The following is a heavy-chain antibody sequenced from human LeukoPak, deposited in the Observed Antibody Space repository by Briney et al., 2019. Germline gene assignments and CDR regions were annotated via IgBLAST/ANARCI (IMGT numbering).Heavy chain of an antibody. CDR1: GGSISSYY. CDR3: ARGRLSSGWYGGVDY. V-gene: IGHV4-59*01. J-gene: IGHJ4*02. CDR2: IYYTGST. Sequence: SETLSLTCSVSGGSISSYYWSWIRQPPGKGLEWIGYIYYTGSTNYNPSLKSRVTISVDTSKNQFSLKLSSVTAADTAVYYCARGRLSSGWYGGVDYWGQGTLVTVSS. D-gene: IGHD6-19*01.